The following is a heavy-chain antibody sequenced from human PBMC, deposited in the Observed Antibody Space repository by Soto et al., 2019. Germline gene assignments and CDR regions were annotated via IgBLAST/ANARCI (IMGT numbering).Heavy chain of an antibody. J-gene: IGHJ4*02. V-gene: IGHV4-39*01. CDR3: ASLHDSSYYFDY. D-gene: IGHD3-3*01. Sequence: SETLSLTCTVSGGSLSSSSYYWGWLRQPTGKGLEWIGSIYYSGSTYYNPSLKSRVTISVDTSKNQFSLKLSSVTAADTAVYYCASLHDSSYYFDYWGQGTLVTVSS. CDR2: IYYSGST. CDR1: GGSLSSSSYY.